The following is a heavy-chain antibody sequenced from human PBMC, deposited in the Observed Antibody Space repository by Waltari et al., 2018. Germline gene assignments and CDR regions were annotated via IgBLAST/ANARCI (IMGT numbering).Heavy chain of an antibody. CDR3: ARRSTRTFHYYFDY. CDR2: IYHSGST. D-gene: IGHD1-1*01. CDR1: GYSISSGYY. Sequence: QVQLQESGPGLVKPSETLSLTCAVSGYSISSGYYWGWIRQPPGKGLEWIGSIYHSGSTYYNPSLKSRVTISVDTSKNQFSLKLSSVTAADTAVYYCARRSTRTFHYYFDYWGQGTLVTVSS. J-gene: IGHJ4*02. V-gene: IGHV4-38-2*01.